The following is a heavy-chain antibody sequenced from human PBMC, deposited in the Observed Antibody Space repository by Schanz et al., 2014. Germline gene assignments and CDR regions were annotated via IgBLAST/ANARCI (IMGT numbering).Heavy chain of an antibody. Sequence: QVQLEQSGAEVKKPGASVKVSCKTSGYAFSDYGITWVRQAPGQGLQWMGWISPYTGNTNYAQTLQGRVTMTTDTSTGTAYMELRSLRSDDTAVYYCASSGAGYSSSWDFDYWGQGTLVTVSS. V-gene: IGHV1-18*01. CDR3: ASSGAGYSSSWDFDY. CDR1: GYAFSDYG. J-gene: IGHJ4*02. CDR2: ISPYTGNT. D-gene: IGHD6-13*01.